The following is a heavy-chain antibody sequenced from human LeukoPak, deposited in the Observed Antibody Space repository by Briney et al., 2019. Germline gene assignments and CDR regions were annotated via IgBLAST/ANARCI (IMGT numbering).Heavy chain of an antibody. J-gene: IGHJ4*02. D-gene: IGHD3-10*01. V-gene: IGHV3-21*01. CDR1: GFTFSNYD. CDR2: ISRSSSYK. Sequence: GGSLRLSCAASGFTFSNYDMNWVRQAPGKGLEWVSSISRSSSYKYYADSVKGRFTISRDNAKNSLFLQMNSVRAEDTAVYYCARADYYGSGNSDYWGQGTLVTVSS. CDR3: ARADYYGSGNSDY.